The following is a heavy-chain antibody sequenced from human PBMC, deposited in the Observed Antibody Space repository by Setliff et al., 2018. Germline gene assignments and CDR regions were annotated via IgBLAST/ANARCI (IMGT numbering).Heavy chain of an antibody. D-gene: IGHD7-27*01. CDR1: GYTFTGGYY. CDR3: ARKMGTIAFDF. V-gene: IGHV1-2*06. J-gene: IGHJ3*01. Sequence: ASVKVSCKASGYTFTGGYYIHWFRQAPGQGLEWMGRINPNSGGPKYAQNFQGRVTMTRDTSITTAYMELSRLRSDETAVYYCARKMGTIAFDFWGQGTMVTVSS. CDR2: INPNSGGP.